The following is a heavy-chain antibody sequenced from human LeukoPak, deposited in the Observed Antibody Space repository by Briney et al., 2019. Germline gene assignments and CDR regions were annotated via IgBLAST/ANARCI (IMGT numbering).Heavy chain of an antibody. CDR1: GFTFDDYG. J-gene: IGHJ6*03. CDR3: ARLGCSSTSWKTPYYYYYYMDV. V-gene: IGHV3-20*04. Sequence: PGGSLRLSCAASGFTFDDYGMSWVRQAPGKGLEWVSGINWNGGSTGYADSVKGRFTISRDNAKNSLYLQMNSLRAEDTALYYCARLGCSSTSWKTPYYYYYYMDVWGKGTTVTVSS. D-gene: IGHD2-2*01. CDR2: INWNGGST.